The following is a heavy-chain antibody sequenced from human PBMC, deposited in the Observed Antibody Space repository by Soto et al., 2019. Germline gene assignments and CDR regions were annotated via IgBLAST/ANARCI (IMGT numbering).Heavy chain of an antibody. V-gene: IGHV4-30-2*01. CDR2: IYYGGST. CDR3: ARVRREYDNSGPVDY. Sequence: QLQLQESGSGLVKPSQTLSLTCAVSGGSISSGDYSWNWIRQPPGKGLEWIGYIYYGGSTYYNPSLQSRVTMSVDRSRNQFSLKPNSVTAADTAVYYCARVRREYDNSGPVDYWGQGTLVTVSS. CDR1: GGSISSGDYS. D-gene: IGHD3-22*01. J-gene: IGHJ4*02.